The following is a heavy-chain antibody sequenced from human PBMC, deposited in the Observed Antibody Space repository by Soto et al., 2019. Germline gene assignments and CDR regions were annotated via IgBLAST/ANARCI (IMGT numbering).Heavy chain of an antibody. CDR3: SRTDKYDSPSTGWANRFDY. D-gene: IGHD2-8*02. CDR1: GFTFSNYA. V-gene: IGHV3-23*01. Sequence: EVQLLESGGGLVQPGGSLRLFCAASGFTFSNYAVTWVRQAPGEGLEWVSTLTRDGPAYFGDAVKGRFTISRDNSKNMVYPQVNSLGSDGPALYYRSRTDKYDSPSTGWANRFDYWGQGNLVTFPS. J-gene: IGHJ4*02. CDR2: LTRDGPA.